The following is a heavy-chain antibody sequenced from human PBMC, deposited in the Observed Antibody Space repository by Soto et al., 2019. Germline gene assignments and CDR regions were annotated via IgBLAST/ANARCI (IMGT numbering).Heavy chain of an antibody. CDR3: AREVGFWSGTDAFDI. V-gene: IGHV3-33*01. CDR2: IWYDGSSK. Sequence: QVQLVESGGGVVQPGRSLRLSCAASGFTFSSYGMHWVRQAPGKGLEWVAVIWYDGSSKYYADSVKGRFTISRDNSKNTLYLQMNSLRAEDTAVYYCAREVGFWSGTDAFDIWGQGTMVTVSS. D-gene: IGHD3-3*01. J-gene: IGHJ3*02. CDR1: GFTFSSYG.